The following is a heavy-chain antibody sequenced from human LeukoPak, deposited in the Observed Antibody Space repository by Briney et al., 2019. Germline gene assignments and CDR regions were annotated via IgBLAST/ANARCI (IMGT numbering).Heavy chain of an antibody. D-gene: IGHD4-17*01. CDR1: GVTFCSYG. V-gene: IGHV3-23*01. J-gene: IGHJ3*02. CDR3: AKVRSGGDYAYDAFDI. CDR2: ICGSGGST. Sequence: GGVPRISSASSGVTFCSYGMGRGRHAPREGVEWGSAICGSGGSTYCADSVKGRFTISRDNSKNTLYLQMNSLRAEDTAVYYCAKVRSGGDYAYDAFDIWGQGTMVTVSS.